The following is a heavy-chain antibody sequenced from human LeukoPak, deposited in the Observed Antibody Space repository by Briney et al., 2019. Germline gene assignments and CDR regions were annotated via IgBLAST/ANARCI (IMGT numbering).Heavy chain of an antibody. CDR3: ARDDRHDAFDI. Sequence: SETLSLTCTVSGGSISSYYWSWIRQPPGKGLEWIGYIYYSGSTNYNPSLKSRVTISVDTSMNQFSLKLSSVTAADTAVYYCARDDRHDAFDIWGQGTMVTVSS. CDR1: GGSISSYY. V-gene: IGHV4-59*01. J-gene: IGHJ3*02. CDR2: IYYSGST.